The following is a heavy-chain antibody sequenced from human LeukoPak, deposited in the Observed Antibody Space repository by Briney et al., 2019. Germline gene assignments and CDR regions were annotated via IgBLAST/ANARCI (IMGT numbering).Heavy chain of an antibody. J-gene: IGHJ4*02. Sequence: PGGSLRLSCTASGFTFGDYAMSWVRQAPGKGLEWVSGIYSGGSTYYADSVKGRFTISRDNSKNTLYLQMNSLRAEDTAVYYCARAGLVYYFDYWGQGTLVTVSS. CDR2: IYSGGST. V-gene: IGHV3-53*01. CDR3: ARAGLVYYFDY. CDR1: GFTFGDYA. D-gene: IGHD3/OR15-3a*01.